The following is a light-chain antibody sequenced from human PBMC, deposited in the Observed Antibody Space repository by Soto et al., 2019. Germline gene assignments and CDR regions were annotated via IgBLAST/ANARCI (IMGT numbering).Light chain of an antibody. Sequence: EIVLTQSPGTLSLSPGDRATLSCRASQSVSSSYLAWYQQKLGQAPRLLIYGASSSATGIPDRFSGSGSGTYFTLTISRIEPEDFAVYYCQQYGTSPWTFGKGTKVEIK. J-gene: IGKJ1*01. CDR1: QSVSSSY. CDR3: QQYGTSPWT. CDR2: GAS. V-gene: IGKV3-20*01.